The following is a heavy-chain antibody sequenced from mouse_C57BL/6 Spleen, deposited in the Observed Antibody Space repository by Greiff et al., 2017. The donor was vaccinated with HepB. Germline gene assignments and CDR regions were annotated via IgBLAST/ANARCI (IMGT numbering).Heavy chain of an antibody. CDR1: GYSITSGYY. D-gene: IGHD1-1*01. V-gene: IGHV3-6*01. Sequence: EVKLMESGPGLVKPSQSLSLTCSVTGYSITSGYYWNWIRQFPGNKLEWMGYISYDGSNNYNPSLKNRISITRDTSKNQFFLKLNSVTTEDTATYYCARERTVVAPYFDYWGQGTTLTVSS. CDR3: ARERTVVAPYFDY. J-gene: IGHJ2*01. CDR2: ISYDGSN.